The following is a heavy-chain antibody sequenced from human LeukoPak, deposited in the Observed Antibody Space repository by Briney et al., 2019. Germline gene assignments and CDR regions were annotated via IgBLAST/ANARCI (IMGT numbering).Heavy chain of an antibody. D-gene: IGHD2-21*01. CDR1: GFTFSSYS. Sequence: GGSLRLSCAVSGFTFSSYSMNWVRQAPGKGLEWISYISSSSDTIYYADSVKGRFTISRDNAKNSLYLQMNSLRVDDTAVYYCARRAAFCSGGYCLRARTFDIWGQGTVVTVSS. CDR2: ISSSSDTI. CDR3: ARRAAFCSGGYCLRARTFDI. J-gene: IGHJ3*02. V-gene: IGHV3-48*04.